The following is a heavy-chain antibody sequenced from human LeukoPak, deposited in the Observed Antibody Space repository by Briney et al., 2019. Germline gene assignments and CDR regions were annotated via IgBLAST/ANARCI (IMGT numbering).Heavy chain of an antibody. CDR1: GGSISSYY. CDR3: ARALFYGSGYGMDV. CDR2: IYYSGST. J-gene: IGHJ6*02. Sequence: SETLSLTCTVSGGSISSYYWSWIRQPPGKGLEWIGYIYYSGSTNYNPSLKSRVTISVDTSKNQFSLKLSSVTAADTAVYYCARALFYGSGYGMDVWGQGTTVTVSS. V-gene: IGHV4-59*01. D-gene: IGHD3-10*01.